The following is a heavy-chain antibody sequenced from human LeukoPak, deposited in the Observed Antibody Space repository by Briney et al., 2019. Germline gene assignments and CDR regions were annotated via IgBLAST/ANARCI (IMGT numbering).Heavy chain of an antibody. V-gene: IGHV4-59*08. CDR3: ARSDGIVGEEAWFDP. CDR2: IYYSGST. CDR1: GGSISSYY. J-gene: IGHJ5*02. D-gene: IGHD1-26*01. Sequence: SETLSLTCTVSGGSISSYYWCWIRQPPGKGLEWIGYIYYSGSTNYNPSLKSRVTISVDTSKNQFSLRLSSVTAADTAVYYCARSDGIVGEEAWFDPWGQGTLVTVSS.